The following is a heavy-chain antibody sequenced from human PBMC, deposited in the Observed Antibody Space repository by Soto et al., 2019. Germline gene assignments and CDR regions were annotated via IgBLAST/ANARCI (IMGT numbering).Heavy chain of an antibody. D-gene: IGHD6-19*01. J-gene: IGHJ4*02. V-gene: IGHV3-7*01. CDR2: IKEDGGEI. CDR1: GFTFSTYW. CDR3: ARDRGWLTFDY. Sequence: GGSLRLSCAASGFTFSTYWMTWVRQAPGKGLEWVANIKEDGGEIYYVDSVKGRFTISRDNAKNSLYLQRNSLRADDTAIYYCARDRGWLTFDYWGQGNLVTVSS.